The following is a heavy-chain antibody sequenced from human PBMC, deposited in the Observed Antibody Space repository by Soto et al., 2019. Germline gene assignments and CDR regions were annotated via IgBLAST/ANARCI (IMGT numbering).Heavy chain of an antibody. Sequence: PSETLSLTCGVSDSSINSNYYWLWIRQPPGKGLEWIGAIHHSGTTYYTPSLKSRVTISMDTSKNPFSLKLSSVTAADTAVYYCATYSGYDSSFDYWGQGTLVTVSS. CDR3: ATYSGYDSSFDY. D-gene: IGHD5-12*01. CDR1: DSSINSNYY. V-gene: IGHV4-38-2*01. CDR2: IHHSGTT. J-gene: IGHJ4*02.